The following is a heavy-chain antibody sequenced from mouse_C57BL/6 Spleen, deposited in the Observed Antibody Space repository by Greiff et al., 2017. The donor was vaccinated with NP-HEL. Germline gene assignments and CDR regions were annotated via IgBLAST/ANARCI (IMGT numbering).Heavy chain of an antibody. D-gene: IGHD2-4*01. Sequence: QVQLQQSGAELARPGASVKLSCKASGYTFTSYGISWVKQRTGQGLEWIGEIYPRSGNNYYNEKFKGKATLTADKSSSTAYMELRSLTSEDSAVYFCAPYDYDEAWYFDVWGTGTTVTVSS. CDR1: GYTFTSYG. J-gene: IGHJ1*03. V-gene: IGHV1-81*01. CDR3: APYDYDEAWYFDV. CDR2: IYPRSGNN.